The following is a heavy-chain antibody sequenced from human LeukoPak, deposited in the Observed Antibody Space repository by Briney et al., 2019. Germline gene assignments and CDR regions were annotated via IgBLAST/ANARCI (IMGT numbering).Heavy chain of an antibody. Sequence: GGSLRLSCAASGFTFSSYSMNWVRQAPGKGLEWVSAISGSGGSTYYADSVKGRFTISRDNSKNTLYLQMNSLRAEDTAVYYCAKDPNAYYDSSGGYDYWGQGTLVTVSS. CDR2: ISGSGGST. V-gene: IGHV3-23*01. J-gene: IGHJ4*02. CDR1: GFTFSSYS. CDR3: AKDPNAYYDSSGGYDY. D-gene: IGHD3-22*01.